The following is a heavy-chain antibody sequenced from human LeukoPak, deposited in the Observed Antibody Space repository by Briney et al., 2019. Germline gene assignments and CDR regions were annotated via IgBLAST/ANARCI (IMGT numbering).Heavy chain of an antibody. CDR2: ITSSSNTM. CDR3: ATTYAGSGSYSFDY. CDR1: GFTFSSYS. J-gene: IGHJ4*02. Sequence: GGSLRLSCAASGFTFSSYSMNWVRQAPGKGLEWVSYITSSSNTMHYTDSVKGRFTISRDNAKNSLYLQMNSLRDEDTAVYYCATTYAGSGSYSFDYWGQGTLVTVSS. D-gene: IGHD3-10*01. V-gene: IGHV3-48*02.